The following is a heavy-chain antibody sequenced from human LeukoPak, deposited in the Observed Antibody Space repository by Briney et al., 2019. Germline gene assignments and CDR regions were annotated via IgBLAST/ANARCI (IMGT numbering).Heavy chain of an antibody. D-gene: IGHD3-22*01. CDR3: ARHVGYDSSGSSKGWFDP. V-gene: IGHV5-51*01. CDR1: GYSFTSYW. J-gene: IGHJ5*02. CDR2: IYPGGSDT. Sequence: GGSLKITCKGSGYSFTSYWIGWVRQMPGKGLEWMGIIYPGGSDTRNSPSFQGQVTISADKSISTAYLQWSSLKASDTAMYYCARHVGYDSSGSSKGWFDPWGQGTLVTVSS.